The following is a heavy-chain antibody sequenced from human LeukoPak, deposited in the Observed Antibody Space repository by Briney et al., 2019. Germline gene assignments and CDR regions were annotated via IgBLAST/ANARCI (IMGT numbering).Heavy chain of an antibody. J-gene: IGHJ6*02. CDR2: IYYSEST. V-gene: IGHV4-59*08. CDR1: GGSISSYY. CDR3: ASSLIGYYYYGMDV. Sequence: SETLSLTCTVSGGSISSYYWSWIRQPPGKGLEWIGYIYYSESTNYNPSLKSRVTISVDTSKNQFSLKLSSVTAADTAVYYCASSLIGYYYYGMDVWGQGTTVTVSS. D-gene: IGHD3-10*01.